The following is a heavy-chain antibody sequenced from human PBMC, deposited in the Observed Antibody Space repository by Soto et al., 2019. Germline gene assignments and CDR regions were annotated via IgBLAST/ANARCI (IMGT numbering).Heavy chain of an antibody. CDR1: GFTVSNNY. V-gene: IGHV3-53*01. Sequence: EVQLVESGGGLIQPGGSLRLSCAVSGFTVSNNYMSWVRQAPGKGLEGVSVIYSGGYTAYGDSVKGRFTISRDNSKNTLFLQMNGRGAAGTPVFYWGTRPGGGGYWGQGTLVTVSS. CDR3: GTRPGGGGY. D-gene: IGHD6-6*01. J-gene: IGHJ4*02. CDR2: IYSGGYT.